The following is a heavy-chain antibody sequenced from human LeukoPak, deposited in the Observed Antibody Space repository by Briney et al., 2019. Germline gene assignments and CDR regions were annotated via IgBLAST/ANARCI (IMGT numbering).Heavy chain of an antibody. CDR3: ARGRGSYFDY. CDR1: GGSISSGGYS. CDR2: IYHSGST. V-gene: IGHV4-30-2*01. Sequence: SQTLSLTCAVSGGSISSGGYSWSWIRQPPGKGLEWIGYIYHSGSTHYNPSLKSRVTISVDRSKNQFSLKLSSVTAADTAVYYCARGRGSYFDYWGQGTLVTVSS. D-gene: IGHD3-10*01. J-gene: IGHJ4*02.